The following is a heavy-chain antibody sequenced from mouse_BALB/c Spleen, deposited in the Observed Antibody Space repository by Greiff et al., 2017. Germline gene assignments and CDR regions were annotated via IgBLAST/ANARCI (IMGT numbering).Heavy chain of an antibody. CDR2: IYPSDSYT. D-gene: IGHD2-14*01. Sequence: QVQLQQPGAELVRPGASVKLSCKASGYTFTSYWINWVKQRPGQGLVWIGNIYPSDSYTNYNQKFKDKATLTVDKSSSTAYMQLSSPTSEDSAVYYCTRGVRRRGYWYFDVWGAGTTVTVSS. V-gene: IGHV1-69*02. J-gene: IGHJ1*01. CDR1: GYTFTSYW. CDR3: TRGVRRRGYWYFDV.